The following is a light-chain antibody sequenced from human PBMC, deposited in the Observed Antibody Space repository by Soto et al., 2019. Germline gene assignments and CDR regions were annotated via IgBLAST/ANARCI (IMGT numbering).Light chain of an antibody. CDR2: GAS. V-gene: IGKV1-39*01. CDR1: QSVGTH. Sequence: DIQMTQSPSFLSASVGDRVTVTCRASQSVGTHLHWYLQKSGKAPKLLIYGASTLQSGVSSRFSDSGSGTDFTLTITSLQPDDFAVYYCQQSHTSPRTFGQGTRLDIK. CDR3: QQSHTSPRT. J-gene: IGKJ2*01.